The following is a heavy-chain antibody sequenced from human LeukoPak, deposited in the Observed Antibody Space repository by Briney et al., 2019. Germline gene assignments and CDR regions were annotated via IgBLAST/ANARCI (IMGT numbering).Heavy chain of an antibody. CDR1: GYTFTSYG. J-gene: IGHJ6*03. CDR3: ARKLVPKYYYDSSGYDYYMDV. CDR2: ISAYNGNT. Sequence: GASVKVSCKASGYTFTSYGISWVRQAPGQGLEWMGWISAYNGNTNYAQKLQGRVTMTTDTSTSTAYMELRSLRSDDTAVYYCARKLVPKYYYDSSGYDYYMDVWGKGTTVTISS. V-gene: IGHV1-18*01. D-gene: IGHD3-22*01.